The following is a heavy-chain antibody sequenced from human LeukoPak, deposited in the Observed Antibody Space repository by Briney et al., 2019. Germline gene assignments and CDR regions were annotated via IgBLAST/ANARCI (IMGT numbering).Heavy chain of an antibody. V-gene: IGHV4-34*01. CDR3: ARAPYYDSSGLYYYYGMDV. D-gene: IGHD3-22*01. CDR1: GGSFSGYY. Sequence: SETLSLTCAVYGGSFSGYYWSWIRQPPGKGLEWVGEINHSGSTNYNPSLKSRVTISVDTSKNQFSLKLSSVTAADTAVYYCARAPYYDSSGLYYYYGMDVWGQGTTVTASS. J-gene: IGHJ6*02. CDR2: INHSGST.